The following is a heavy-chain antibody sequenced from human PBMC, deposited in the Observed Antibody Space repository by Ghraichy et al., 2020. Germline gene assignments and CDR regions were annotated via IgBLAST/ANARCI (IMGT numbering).Heavy chain of an antibody. CDR2: IYHGGST. CDR1: GGSISSGGYS. Sequence: SLNISCAVSGGSISSGGYSWSWIRQPPGKGLEWIGYIYHGGSTRYSPSLKSRVTISVDMSRNQFSLKLSPVTAADTAVYFGVKGEIIIDAFDIWGQGTMVTVSS. CDR3: VKGEIIIDAFDI. V-gene: IGHV4-30-2*01. D-gene: IGHD3-16*01. J-gene: IGHJ3*02.